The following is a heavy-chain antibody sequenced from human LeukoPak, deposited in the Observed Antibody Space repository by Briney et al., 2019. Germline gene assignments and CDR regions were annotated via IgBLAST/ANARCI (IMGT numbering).Heavy chain of an antibody. D-gene: IGHD2-2*02. Sequence: GGSLRLSCAASGFTFSNAWMNWVRQAPGKGLEWVGRIKSKTDGGTTDYAAPVKGRFTISRDDSKNTLYLQMNSLKTEDTAVYYCTTLPGHQPYCSSTSCYTPLDYWGQGTLVTVSS. V-gene: IGHV3-15*01. CDR1: GFTFSNAW. CDR2: IKSKTDGGTT. CDR3: TTLPGHQPYCSSTSCYTPLDY. J-gene: IGHJ4*02.